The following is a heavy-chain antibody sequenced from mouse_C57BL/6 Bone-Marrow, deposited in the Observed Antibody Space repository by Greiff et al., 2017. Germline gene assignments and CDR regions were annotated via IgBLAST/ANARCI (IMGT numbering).Heavy chain of an antibody. CDR3: AKGLLAAFAY. CDR1: GYTFTSYW. J-gene: IGHJ3*01. D-gene: IGHD2-3*01. CDR2: IDPSDSYT. V-gene: IGHV1-69*01. Sequence: VQLQQPGAELVMPGASVKLSCKASGYTFTSYWMHWVKQRPGQGLEWIGEIDPSDSYTNYNKKFKGKSTLTVEKSSSTAYMQISRLTSEDSAVYYGAKGLLAAFAYWGQGTLVTVSA.